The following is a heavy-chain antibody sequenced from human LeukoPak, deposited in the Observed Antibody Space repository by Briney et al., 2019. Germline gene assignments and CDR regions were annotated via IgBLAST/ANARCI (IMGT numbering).Heavy chain of an antibody. CDR1: GFTFSTYW. D-gene: IGHD6-19*01. Sequence: GGSLRLSCAASGFTFSTYWMHWVRQAPGKGLDWVAVIIENGSNQYYADSVKGRFTISRDNSKNTLFLQMNSLRGEDTAMYYCARVQGGGYRTADYWGQGTLVTVSS. V-gene: IGHV3-30*03. CDR3: ARVQGGGYRTADY. CDR2: IIENGSNQ. J-gene: IGHJ4*02.